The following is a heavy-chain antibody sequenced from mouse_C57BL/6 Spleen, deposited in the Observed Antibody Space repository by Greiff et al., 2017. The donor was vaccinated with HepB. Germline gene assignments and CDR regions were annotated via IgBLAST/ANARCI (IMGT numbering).Heavy chain of an antibody. D-gene: IGHD4-1*02. CDR1: GYTFTSYW. V-gene: IGHV1-64*01. CDR3: ARNTQLGRSFDY. J-gene: IGHJ2*01. Sequence: QVQLKQPGAELVKPGASVKLSCKASGYTFTSYWMHWVKQRPGQGLEWIGMIHPNSGSTNYNEKFKSKATLTVDKSSSTAYMQLSSLTSEDSAVYYCARNTQLGRSFDYWGQGTTLTVSS. CDR2: IHPNSGST.